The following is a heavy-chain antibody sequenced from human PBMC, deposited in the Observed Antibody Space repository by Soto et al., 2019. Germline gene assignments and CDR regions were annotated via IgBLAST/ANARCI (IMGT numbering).Heavy chain of an antibody. Sequence: SETLSLTCTVSGGSISSSSYYWGWIRQPPGKGLEWIGSIYYSGSTYYNPSLKSRVTISVDTSKNQFSLKLSSVTAADTAVYYCARDLGITIFGVVTAWGQGTLVTVSS. V-gene: IGHV4-39*02. CDR2: IYYSGST. D-gene: IGHD3-3*01. CDR3: ARDLGITIFGVVTA. CDR1: GGSISSSSYY. J-gene: IGHJ5*02.